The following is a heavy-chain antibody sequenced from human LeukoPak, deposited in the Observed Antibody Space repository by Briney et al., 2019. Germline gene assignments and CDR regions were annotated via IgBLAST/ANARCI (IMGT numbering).Heavy chain of an antibody. CDR1: GGSISSYY. V-gene: IGHV4-59*01. CDR2: IYYSGST. Sequence: SETLSLTCTVSGGSISSYYWSWIRQPPGKGLEWIGYIYYSGSTNYNPSLKSRVTISVDTSKNQFSLKLSSVTAADTAVYHCARASGGWLQYYFDYWGQGTLVTVSS. CDR3: ARASGGWLQYYFDY. J-gene: IGHJ4*02. D-gene: IGHD6-19*01.